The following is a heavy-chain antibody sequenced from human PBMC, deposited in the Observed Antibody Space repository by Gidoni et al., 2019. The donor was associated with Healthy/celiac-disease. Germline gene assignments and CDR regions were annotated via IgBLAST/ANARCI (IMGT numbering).Heavy chain of an antibody. CDR3: ARVEGSSWRLYYFDY. Sequence: QVQLQESGPGLVKPSETLSLTCTVSGGSISSYYWSWIRQPPGKGLEWIGYIYYSGSTNYNPSLKSRVTISVDTSKNQFSLKLSSVTAADTAVYYCARVEGSSWRLYYFDYWGQGTLVTVSS. D-gene: IGHD6-13*01. J-gene: IGHJ4*02. CDR1: GGSISSYY. V-gene: IGHV4-59*01. CDR2: IYYSGST.